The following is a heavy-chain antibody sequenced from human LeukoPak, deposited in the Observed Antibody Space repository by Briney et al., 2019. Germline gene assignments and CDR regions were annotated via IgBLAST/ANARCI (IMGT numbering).Heavy chain of an antibody. D-gene: IGHD2/OR15-2a*01. CDR2: ISYSGNA. Sequence: SETLSLTCAVSGGSVSSSRYLWGWIRQPPGKELEWIGSISYSGNADYNPSLRSRVTLSVDTSKNQFSLKLTSATAADSAVYYCAGLGVMVLVYQSESWGQGTPVTVSS. J-gene: IGHJ5*02. CDR1: GGSVSSSRYL. V-gene: IGHV4-39*07. CDR3: AGLGVMVLVYQSES.